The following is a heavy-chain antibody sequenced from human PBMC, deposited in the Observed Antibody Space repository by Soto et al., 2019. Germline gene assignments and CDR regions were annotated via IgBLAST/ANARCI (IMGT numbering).Heavy chain of an antibody. CDR2: ISAYNGNT. CDR1: GYTFTSYG. J-gene: IGHJ6*02. Sequence: QVQLVQSGAEVKKPGASVKVSCKASGYTFTSYGMSWVRQAPGQGLGWMGWISAYNGNTNYAQKLQGRVTMTTDTSTNTADMELRSLRSDDTAGYYCAGDRGAYGMDVWGQGTTVTVS. V-gene: IGHV1-18*01. CDR3: AGDRGAYGMDV.